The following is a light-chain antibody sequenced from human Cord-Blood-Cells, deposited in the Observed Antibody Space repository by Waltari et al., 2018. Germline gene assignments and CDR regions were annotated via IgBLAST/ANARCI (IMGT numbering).Light chain of an antibody. CDR2: AAS. Sequence: DIQMTQSPSPLSASLGDRVPITCRASQSISSYLNWYQQKPGKAPKLLIYAASSLQSGVPSRFSGSGSGTDFTLTISSLQPEDFATYYCQQSYSTPLTFGGGTKVEIK. CDR3: QQSYSTPLT. CDR1: QSISSY. J-gene: IGKJ4*01. V-gene: IGKV1-39*01.